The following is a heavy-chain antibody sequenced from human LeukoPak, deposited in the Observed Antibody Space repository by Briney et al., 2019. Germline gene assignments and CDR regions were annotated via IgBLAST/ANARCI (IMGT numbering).Heavy chain of an antibody. D-gene: IGHD3-22*01. J-gene: IGHJ5*02. CDR2: INTDGSST. CDR3: ARDLGAYYDSSDNWFDP. Sequence: GGSLRLSCAASGFTFSSYWMHWVRQAPGKGLVWVSRINTDGSSTSYADSVKGRFTISRDNAKNTLQMNSLRAEDTALYYCARDLGAYYDSSDNWFDPWGQGTLVTVSS. CDR1: GFTFSSYW. V-gene: IGHV3-74*01.